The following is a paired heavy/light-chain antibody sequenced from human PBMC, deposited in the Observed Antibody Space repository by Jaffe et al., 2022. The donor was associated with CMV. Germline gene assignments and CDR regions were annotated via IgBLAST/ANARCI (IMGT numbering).Heavy chain of an antibody. CDR3: ARFLGSGSYYPYYYYYYMDV. J-gene: IGHJ6*03. CDR2: INPYDGNT. Sequence: QVQLVQSGPEVKKPGASVKVSCKASGYTFRDYGISWVRQAPGQGLEWMGWINPYDGNTVYAQNFQDRITMTTDTYTNAAYMELRSLGSDDTAVYYCARFLGSGSYYPYYYYYYMDVWGEGTTVTVSS. CDR1: GYTFRDYG. D-gene: IGHD3-10*01. V-gene: IGHV1-18*04.
Light chain of an antibody. CDR3: CSYVGTNTVV. Sequence: QSALSQPRSVSGSPGQSVTIACTGTSSDVGGYNYVSWYQHHAGRAPKLMIYDVTKRPSGIPDRFSGSKSDNTASLTISGLQAEDEADYYCCSYVGTNTVVFGGGTELTVL. CDR1: SSDVGGYNY. CDR2: DVT. V-gene: IGLV2-11*01. J-gene: IGLJ3*02.